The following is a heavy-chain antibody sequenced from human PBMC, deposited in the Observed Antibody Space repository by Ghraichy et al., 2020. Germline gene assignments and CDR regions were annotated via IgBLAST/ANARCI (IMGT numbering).Heavy chain of an antibody. CDR3: AKDNSDFWSGYYLESYYYYGMDV. V-gene: IGHV3-23*01. Sequence: GGSLRLSCAASGFTFSSYAMSWVRQAPGKGLEWVSAISGSGGSTYYADSVKGRFTISRDNSKNTLYLQMNSLRAEDTAVYYCAKDNSDFWSGYYLESYYYYGMDVWGQGTTVTVSS. CDR1: GFTFSSYA. CDR2: ISGSGGST. J-gene: IGHJ6*02. D-gene: IGHD3-3*01.